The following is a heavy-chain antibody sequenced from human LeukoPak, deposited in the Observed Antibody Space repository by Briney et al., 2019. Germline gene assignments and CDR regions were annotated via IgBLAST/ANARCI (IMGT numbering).Heavy chain of an antibody. CDR3: ARDGWYYYDSSGYSGADFDY. D-gene: IGHD3-22*01. CDR1: GYTFTSYY. J-gene: IGHJ4*02. V-gene: IGHV1-46*01. Sequence: ASVKVSCKASGYTFTSYYMHWVRQAPGQGLEWMGIINPSGGSTSYAQKFQGKVTITRDTSTSAVYMELSSLRSEDTAVYYCARDGWYYYDSSGYSGADFDYWGQGTLVTVSS. CDR2: INPSGGST.